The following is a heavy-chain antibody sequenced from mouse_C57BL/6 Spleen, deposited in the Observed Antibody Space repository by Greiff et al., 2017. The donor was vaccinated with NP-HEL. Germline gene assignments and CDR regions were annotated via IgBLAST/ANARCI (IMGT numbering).Heavy chain of an antibody. J-gene: IGHJ3*01. CDR2: IWSGGST. D-gene: IGHD2-5*01. CDR1: GFSLTSYG. V-gene: IGHV2-2*01. CDR3: ARNQDYSNPSFAY. Sequence: VKLVESGPGLVQPSQSLSITCTVSGFSLTSYGVHWVRQSPGKGLEWLGVIWSGGSTDYNAAFISRLSISKDNSKSQVFFKMNSLQADDTAIYYCARNQDYSNPSFAYWGQGTLVTVSA.